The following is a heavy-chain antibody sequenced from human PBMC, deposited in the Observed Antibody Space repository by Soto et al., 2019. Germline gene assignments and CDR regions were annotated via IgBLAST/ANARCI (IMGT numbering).Heavy chain of an antibody. CDR2: IYIGGST. J-gene: IGHJ6*02. V-gene: IGHV3-NL1*01. Sequence: GGSLRLSCAASGFTFSSYGMHWVRQAPGKGLEWVAVIYIGGSTYYADSVKGRFTISRDNSKNTLYLQMNSLRAEDTAVYYCAREKDHRFGVVTYGMDVWGQGTTVTVSS. CDR3: AREKDHRFGVVTYGMDV. D-gene: IGHD3-3*01. CDR1: GFTFSSYG.